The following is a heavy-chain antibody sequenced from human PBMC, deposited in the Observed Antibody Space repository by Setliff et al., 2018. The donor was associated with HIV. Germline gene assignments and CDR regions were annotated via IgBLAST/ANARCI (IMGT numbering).Heavy chain of an antibody. J-gene: IGHJ4*02. CDR3: TKDHLSGWASDC. CDR1: GFTFSRYS. V-gene: IGHV3-48*04. CDR2: ISSSSSSI. Sequence: GGSLRLSCAASGFTFSRYSMNWVRQAPGKGLEWVSYISSSSSSIYHADSVKGRFTISRDNAKNTLYLQMNRLRADDTAVYYCTKDHLSGWASDCWGQGTLVTVSS. D-gene: IGHD6-19*01.